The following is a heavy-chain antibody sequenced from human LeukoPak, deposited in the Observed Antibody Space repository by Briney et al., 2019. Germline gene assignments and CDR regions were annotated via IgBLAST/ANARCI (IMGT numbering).Heavy chain of an antibody. CDR3: AGAIAVAGPALDY. J-gene: IGHJ4*02. V-gene: IGHV1-69*13. CDR2: IIPIFGTA. CDR1: GGTFSSYA. Sequence: ASVKVSCKASGGTFSSYAISWVRQAPGQGLEWMGGIIPIFGTANYAQKFQGRVTITADESTSTAYMELSSLRSDDTAVYYCAGAIAVAGPALDYWGQGTLVTVSS. D-gene: IGHD6-19*01.